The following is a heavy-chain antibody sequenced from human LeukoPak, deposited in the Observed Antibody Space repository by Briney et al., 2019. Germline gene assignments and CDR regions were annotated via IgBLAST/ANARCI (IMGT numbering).Heavy chain of an antibody. D-gene: IGHD6-13*01. J-gene: IGHJ4*02. CDR1: GFTFSSYA. CDR2: ISGSGGST. CDR3: STDAGYSSRWYNY. V-gene: IGHV3-23*01. Sequence: GGSLRLSCAASGFTFSSYAMSWVRQAPGKGLEWVSAISGSGGSTYYADSVKGRFTISRDNSKNTLYLQMYGLKTEDTAVYYCSTDAGYSSRWYNYWGQGILVTVSS.